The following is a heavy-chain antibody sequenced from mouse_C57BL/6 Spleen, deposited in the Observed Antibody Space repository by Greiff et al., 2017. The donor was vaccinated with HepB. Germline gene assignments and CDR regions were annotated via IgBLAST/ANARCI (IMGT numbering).Heavy chain of an antibody. D-gene: IGHD2-4*01. CDR2: IRNKANNHAT. V-gene: IGHV6-6*01. Sequence: VQLKESGGGLVQPGGSMKLSCAASGFTFSDAWMDWVRQSPEKGLEWVAEIRNKANNHATYYAESVKGRFTISRDDSKSSVYLQMNSLRAEDTGIYYCTRIYYDYDGTWFAYWGQGTLVTVSA. CDR1: GFTFSDAW. J-gene: IGHJ3*01. CDR3: TRIYYDYDGTWFAY.